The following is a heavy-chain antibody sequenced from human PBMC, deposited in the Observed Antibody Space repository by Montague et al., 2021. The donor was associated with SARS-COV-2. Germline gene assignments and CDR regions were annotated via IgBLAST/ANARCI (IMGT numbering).Heavy chain of an antibody. CDR3: VRVGVGSTYYFDY. D-gene: IGHD1-26*01. CDR1: GFSFSGYE. Sequence: SLRLSWAASGFSFSGYEMTWVRQAPGKGLEWVSYISSSGTTIYYADSMKGRFTISRDNAKNSLHLQMNSLRAEDTAVYYCVRVGVGSTYYFDYWGQGTLVTVSS. CDR2: ISSSGTTI. V-gene: IGHV3-48*03. J-gene: IGHJ4*02.